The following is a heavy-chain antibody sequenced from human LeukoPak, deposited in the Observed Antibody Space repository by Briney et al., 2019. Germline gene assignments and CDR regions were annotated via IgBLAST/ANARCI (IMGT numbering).Heavy chain of an antibody. CDR3: GRGDGWVLDY. D-gene: IGHD5-24*01. J-gene: IGHJ4*02. V-gene: IGHV3-7*01. CDR1: GFTFSSYW. Sequence: GGPLRLSCSASGFTFSSYWMSWVPQAPGKGLEWVANIKQDGSEQYSVDSVKGRFTISRDNAKNTLYLQMNSLRAEDTAVYYCGRGDGWVLDYWGQGTLVTVSS. CDR2: IKQDGSEQ.